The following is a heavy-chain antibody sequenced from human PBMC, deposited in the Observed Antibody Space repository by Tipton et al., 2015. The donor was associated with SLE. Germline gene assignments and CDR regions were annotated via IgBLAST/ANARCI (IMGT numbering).Heavy chain of an antibody. J-gene: IGHJ3*01. CDR1: GGSFSGYY. Sequence: TLSLTCAVYGGSFSGYYWSWIRQPPGKGLEWIGYIYYSGSTNYNPSLKSRVTISVDTSKNQFSLKLSSVTAADTAVYYCAQTDYSSGWNHGGFDFWGQGTMVTVSS. CDR2: IYYSGST. D-gene: IGHD6-19*01. CDR3: AQTDYSSGWNHGGFDF. V-gene: IGHV4-59*08.